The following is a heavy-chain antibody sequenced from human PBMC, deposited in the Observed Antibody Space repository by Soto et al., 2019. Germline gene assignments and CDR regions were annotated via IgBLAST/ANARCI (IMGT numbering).Heavy chain of an antibody. D-gene: IGHD3-10*01. CDR3: ARGDPLLWFGEKVYYGMDV. Sequence: QVQLQESGPGLVKPSETLSLTCTVSGGSISSYYWSWIRQPPGKGLEWIGYIYYSGSTNYNPSLKSRVTLSVDTSKNQFSLKLSSVAAADTAVYSCARGDPLLWFGEKVYYGMDVWGQGTTGTVSS. CDR2: IYYSGST. V-gene: IGHV4-59*01. CDR1: GGSISSYY. J-gene: IGHJ6*02.